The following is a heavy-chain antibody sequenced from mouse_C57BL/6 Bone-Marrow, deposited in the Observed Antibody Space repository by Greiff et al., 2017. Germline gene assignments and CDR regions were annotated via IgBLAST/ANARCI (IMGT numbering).Heavy chain of an antibody. CDR2: INPNYGTT. J-gene: IGHJ3*01. CDR3: ASGTTVVAPPWFAY. Sequence: VQLQQSGPELVKPGASVKISCKASGYSFTDYNMNWVKQSNGKSLEWIGVINPNYGTTSYNQKFKGKATLTVDQSSSTAYMQLNSLTSEDSAVYYCASGTTVVAPPWFAYWGQGTLVTVSA. CDR1: GYSFTDYN. V-gene: IGHV1-39*01. D-gene: IGHD1-1*01.